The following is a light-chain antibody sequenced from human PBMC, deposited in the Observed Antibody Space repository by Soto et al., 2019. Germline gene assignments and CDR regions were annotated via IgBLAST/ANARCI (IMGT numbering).Light chain of an antibody. Sequence: DIEMTQSPSTLSGSVGERATISCRASQNINSYLAWYQQKPGKAPKLLIYKASTLNSGAPSRFSGSGSGTEFTITISSLQPDDFAPYYCQHYKSYSEPFGQGTKV. V-gene: IGKV1-5*03. CDR2: KAS. CDR1: QNINSY. CDR3: QHYKSYSEP. J-gene: IGKJ1*01.